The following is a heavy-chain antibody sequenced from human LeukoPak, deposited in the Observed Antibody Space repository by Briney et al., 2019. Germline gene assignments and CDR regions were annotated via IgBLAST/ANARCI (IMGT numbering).Heavy chain of an antibody. Sequence: SETLSLTCAVYGGSFSGYYWSWIRQPPGKGLEWIGEINHSGSTNYNPSLKSRVTISVDTSKSQFSLKLSSVTAADTAVYYCARGRGGQIDYWGQGTLVTVSS. CDR3: ARGRGGQIDY. CDR1: GGSFSGYY. D-gene: IGHD2-15*01. V-gene: IGHV4-34*01. J-gene: IGHJ4*02. CDR2: INHSGST.